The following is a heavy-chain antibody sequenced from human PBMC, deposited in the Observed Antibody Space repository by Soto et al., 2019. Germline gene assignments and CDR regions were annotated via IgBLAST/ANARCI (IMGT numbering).Heavy chain of an antibody. V-gene: IGHV3-66*01. CDR1: GFTVSSNY. Sequence: GGSLRLSCAASGFTVSSNYMSWVRQAPGKGLEWVSVIYSGGSTYYVDSVKGRFTISRDNSKNTLYLQMNSLRAEDTAVYYCARDAPGDYYDSSGYFHWGQGTLVTVSS. J-gene: IGHJ4*02. CDR2: IYSGGST. CDR3: ARDAPGDYYDSSGYFH. D-gene: IGHD3-22*01.